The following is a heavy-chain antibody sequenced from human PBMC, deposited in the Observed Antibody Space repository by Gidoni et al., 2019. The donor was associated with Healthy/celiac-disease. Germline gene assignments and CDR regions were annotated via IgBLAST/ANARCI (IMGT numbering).Heavy chain of an antibody. V-gene: IGHV4-59*01. CDR3: AREGGAVSY. CDR2: IYYSGST. CDR1: GGSISSYY. D-gene: IGHD2-21*01. J-gene: IGHJ4*02. Sequence: QVQLQESGPGLVKPSETLSLTCTVSGGSISSYYWSWIRQPPGKGLEWIAYIYYSGSTNYNPSLKSRVTISVDTSKNQFSLKLSSVTAADTAVYYCAREGGAVSYWGQGTLVTVSS.